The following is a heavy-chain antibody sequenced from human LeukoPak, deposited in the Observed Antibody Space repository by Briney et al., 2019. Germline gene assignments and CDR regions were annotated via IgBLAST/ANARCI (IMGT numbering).Heavy chain of an antibody. Sequence: SETLSLTCTVPGGSISSGSYYWTWIRQYPGKGLEWIGYTHYSGSGYNNPSLKSRVTISVETSKSQFSLKLNSVTAADTAVYFCARAILTASGFVWHFDLWGRGTLVTVSS. J-gene: IGHJ2*01. V-gene: IGHV4-31*03. CDR3: ARAILTASGFVWHFDL. D-gene: IGHD3-3*01. CDR1: GGSISSGSYY. CDR2: THYSGSG.